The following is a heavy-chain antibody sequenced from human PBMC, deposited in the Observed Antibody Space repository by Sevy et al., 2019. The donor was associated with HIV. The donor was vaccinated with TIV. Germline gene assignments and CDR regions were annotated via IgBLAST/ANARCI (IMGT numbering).Heavy chain of an antibody. V-gene: IGHV1-69*13. D-gene: IGHD3-10*01. CDR1: GGTFSSYA. Sequence: SSVKVSCKASGGTFSSYAISWVRQAPGQGLEWMGRIIPIFGTADYAQNFQGRVTITADESTITAYMELRSLRSEDTAVYYCARESAAGYYGSGVPYDASDIWGQGTMVTVSS. CDR2: IIPIFGTA. CDR3: ARESAAGYYGSGVPYDASDI. J-gene: IGHJ3*02.